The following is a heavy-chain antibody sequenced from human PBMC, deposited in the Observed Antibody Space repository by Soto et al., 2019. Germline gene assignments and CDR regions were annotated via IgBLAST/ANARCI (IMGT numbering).Heavy chain of an antibody. CDR3: ARGGDVLDY. CDR1: GFAFGGYG. V-gene: IGHV3-30*03. Sequence: QVQLVESGGGVVRPGKSLTLSCTGSGFAFGGYGIHWVRQTPGKGLEWLAMTSYDGSNKCLADSVKGRFTVSRDMSRTMVFLQMGTRRLADTAIYYCARGGDVLDYWGRGTLVTVPS. D-gene: IGHD3-16*01. CDR2: TSYDGSNK. J-gene: IGHJ4*02.